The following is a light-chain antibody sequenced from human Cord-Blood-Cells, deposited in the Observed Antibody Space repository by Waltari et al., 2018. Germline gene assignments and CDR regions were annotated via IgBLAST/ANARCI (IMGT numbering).Light chain of an antibody. J-gene: IGKJ5*01. CDR3: QHRSNWPKT. V-gene: IGKV3-11*01. Sequence: EIVLTQSPSTLSLSPGERATPSCRASQRVSSSLAWYQQKHGQAPRLLIYDASNRATGIPARFSGSGSGTDFTLTISSLEPEDFAVYYRQHRSNWPKTFGQGTRLEIK. CDR2: DAS. CDR1: QRVSSS.